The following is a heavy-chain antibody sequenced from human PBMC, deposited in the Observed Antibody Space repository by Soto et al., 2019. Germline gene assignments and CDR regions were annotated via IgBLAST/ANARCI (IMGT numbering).Heavy chain of an antibody. D-gene: IGHD1-26*01. CDR1: GGSISSGGYY. Sequence: SETLSLTCTVSGGSISSGGYYWSWIRQHPGKGLEWIGYIYYSGSTYYNPSLKSRVTISVDTSKNQFSLKLSSVTAAVTAVYYCARSGRAFPFDYWGQGTLVTVSS. CDR3: ARSGRAFPFDY. CDR2: IYYSGST. V-gene: IGHV4-31*03. J-gene: IGHJ4*02.